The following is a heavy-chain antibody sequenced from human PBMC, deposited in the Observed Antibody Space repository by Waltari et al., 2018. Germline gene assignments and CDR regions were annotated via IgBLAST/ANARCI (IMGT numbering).Heavy chain of an antibody. J-gene: IGHJ4*02. CDR2: ISSSGRSS. CDR3: AKRGGTGPVAVAGIHCDY. D-gene: IGHD6-13*01. Sequence: ELQLLQSGGGLVQPGGSLRLSCAASGFSFSTYAMYWVRQAPGKGREWGSSISSSGRSSYYTDSVKGRFTISRDNSKNMLYLEVNSLRVEDTATYYCAKRGGTGPVAVAGIHCDYWGQGALVIVSS. CDR1: GFSFSTYA. V-gene: IGHV3-23*01.